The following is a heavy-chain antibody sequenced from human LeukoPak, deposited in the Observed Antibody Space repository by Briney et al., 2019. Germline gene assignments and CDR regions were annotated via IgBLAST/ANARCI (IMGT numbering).Heavy chain of an antibody. V-gene: IGHV3-7*03. J-gene: IGHJ6*04. CDR3: ARKAYGLDV. Sequence: GGSLRLSCAPSGFTFSSYWMSWFRQAPGKGLEWVANIKQDGSEKYYVDSVKGRLTISRDNGKNSLYLQMNSLRAEDTAVYYCARKAYGLDVWGKGTTVTVSS. CDR1: GFTFSSYW. CDR2: IKQDGSEK.